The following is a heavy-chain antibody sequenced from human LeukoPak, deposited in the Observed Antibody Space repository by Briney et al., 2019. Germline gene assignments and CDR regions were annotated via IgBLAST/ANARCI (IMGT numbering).Heavy chain of an antibody. V-gene: IGHV1-46*01. CDR2: INPSGGST. J-gene: IGHJ4*02. D-gene: IGHD3-10*01. Sequence: GAPVRVSCKASGGTFSSYAISWVRQAPGQGLEWMGIINPSGGSTSYAQKFQGRVTMTRDTSTSTVYMELSSLRSEDTAVYYCARDVTGDTHGYFDYWGQGTLVTVSS. CDR1: GGTFSSYA. CDR3: ARDVTGDTHGYFDY.